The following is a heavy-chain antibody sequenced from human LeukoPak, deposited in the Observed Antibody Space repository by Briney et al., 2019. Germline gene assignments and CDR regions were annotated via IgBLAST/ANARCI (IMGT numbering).Heavy chain of an antibody. CDR3: AKDIVPSYGSGSYSYFDY. V-gene: IGHV3-43D*03. Sequence: PGGSLRLSCAASGFTFDDYAMHWVRQAPGKGLEWVSLISWDGGSTYYADSVKGRFTISRDNSKNSLYLQMNSLRAEDTALYYCAKDIVPSYGSGSYSYFDYWGQGTLVTVSS. CDR2: ISWDGGST. CDR1: GFTFDDYA. J-gene: IGHJ4*02. D-gene: IGHD3-10*01.